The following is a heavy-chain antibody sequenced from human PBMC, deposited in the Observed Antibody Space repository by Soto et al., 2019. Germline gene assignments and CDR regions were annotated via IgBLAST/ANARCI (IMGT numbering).Heavy chain of an antibody. J-gene: IGHJ4*02. CDR1: GYTVTDYY. CDR3: ARDDYGIYPY. V-gene: IGHV1-2*02. D-gene: IGHD1-26*01. Sequence: ASVKVSCKASGYTVTDYYIHWVRQAPGQGLEWMGWIDPRSGATIYAQKFQDRVTMTRDTSISTAYMDLSRLRSDDTAVYYCARDDYGIYPYWGQGTLVTVSS. CDR2: IDPRSGAT.